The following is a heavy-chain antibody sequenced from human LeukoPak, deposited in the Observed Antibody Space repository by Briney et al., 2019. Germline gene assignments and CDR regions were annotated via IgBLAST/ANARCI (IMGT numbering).Heavy chain of an antibody. D-gene: IGHD5-24*01. V-gene: IGHV3-7*01. Sequence: GGSLRLSCAASGFIFKKYWMNWVRQVPGKGLECLANIKEDGSETYYADSVKGRFTISRDNPKNLLFLQINSLRVEDTAVYYCARETPRRGETRDGYRWGQGTVVAVSS. CDR3: ARETPRRGETRDGYR. CDR1: GFIFKKYW. CDR2: IKEDGSET. J-gene: IGHJ4*02.